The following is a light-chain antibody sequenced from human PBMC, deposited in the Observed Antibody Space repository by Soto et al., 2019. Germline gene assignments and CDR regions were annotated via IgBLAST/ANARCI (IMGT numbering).Light chain of an antibody. CDR1: QSVSTY. Sequence: DIVLTQSPATLSLSPGERATLSCRASQSVSTYLAWYQQKPGQAPRLLIYGPSNRASGIPARFSGSGSGTDFTLTISSLEPEDFAVYYCQQRYSWPPTFGAGTKVEIK. J-gene: IGKJ4*02. CDR2: GPS. CDR3: QQRYSWPPT. V-gene: IGKV3-11*01.